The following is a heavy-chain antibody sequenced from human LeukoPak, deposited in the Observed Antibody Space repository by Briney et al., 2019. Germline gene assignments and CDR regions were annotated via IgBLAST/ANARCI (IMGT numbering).Heavy chain of an antibody. V-gene: IGHV3-11*01. CDR3: ARASSSWFGARGVTDY. CDR1: GFTLSDYY. CDR2: ISSSGSTI. J-gene: IGHJ4*02. Sequence: GGSLRLSCAASGFTLSDYYMSWIRQAPGKGLEWVSYISSSGSTIYYADSVKGRFTISRDNAKNSLYLQMNSLRAEDTAVYYCARASSSWFGARGVTDYWGQGTLVTVSS. D-gene: IGHD6-13*01.